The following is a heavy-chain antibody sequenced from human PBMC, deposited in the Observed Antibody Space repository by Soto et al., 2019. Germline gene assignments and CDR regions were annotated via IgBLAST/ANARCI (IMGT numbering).Heavy chain of an antibody. V-gene: IGHV3-15*01. J-gene: IGHJ4*02. CDR2: IKSKTDGGTT. Sequence: GGSLRLSCAASGFTFSNAWMSWVRQAPGKGLEWVGRIKSKTDGGTTDYAAPVKGRFTISRDDSKNTLYLQMNSLKTEDTAVCYCTTDFFGGSLFDYWGQGTLVTVSS. CDR1: GFTFSNAW. CDR3: TTDFFGGSLFDY. D-gene: IGHD2-15*01.